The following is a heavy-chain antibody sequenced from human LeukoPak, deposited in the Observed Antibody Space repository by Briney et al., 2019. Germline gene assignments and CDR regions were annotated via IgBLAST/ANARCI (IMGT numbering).Heavy chain of an antibody. CDR1: GGSISSGDYY. D-gene: IGHD3-10*01. CDR2: IYYSGSP. CDR3: ARGTANWFDP. J-gene: IGHJ5*02. V-gene: IGHV4-30-4*01. Sequence: SQTLSLTCTVSGGSISSGDYYWSWIRQPPGKGLEWIGYIYYSGSPLYNPSLKSRVTISVDTSKNQFSLKLSSVTAADTAVYYCARGTANWFDPWGQGTLVTASS.